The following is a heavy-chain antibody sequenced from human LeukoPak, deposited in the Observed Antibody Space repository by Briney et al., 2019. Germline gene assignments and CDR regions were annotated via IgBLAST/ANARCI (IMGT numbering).Heavy chain of an antibody. Sequence: GGSLRLSCAASGFTFSSYAMSWVRQAPGKGLEWVSAISGSGGSTYYADSVKGRFTISRDNSKNTLYLQMNSLRAEDTAVYYCVKDKAVLWFGELASSWFDPWGQGTLVTVSS. CDR3: VKDKAVLWFGELASSWFDP. J-gene: IGHJ5*02. D-gene: IGHD3-10*01. CDR1: GFTFSSYA. CDR2: ISGSGGST. V-gene: IGHV3-23*01.